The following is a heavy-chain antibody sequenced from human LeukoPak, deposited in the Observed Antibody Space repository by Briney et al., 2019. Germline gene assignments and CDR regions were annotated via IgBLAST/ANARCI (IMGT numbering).Heavy chain of an antibody. CDR1: GFTFSDYY. D-gene: IGHD5-18*01. CDR3: ARDRGGPGYTFGQPLDY. CDR2: VSGSGDPI. V-gene: IGHV3-11*01. Sequence: GGSLRLSCAASGFTFSDYYMSWFRQAPGKGLECLSYVSGSGDPIYYADSVKGRFTISRDNAKNSLYLQMNSLRAEDTAVYYCARDRGGPGYTFGQPLDYWGQGTLVTVSS. J-gene: IGHJ4*02.